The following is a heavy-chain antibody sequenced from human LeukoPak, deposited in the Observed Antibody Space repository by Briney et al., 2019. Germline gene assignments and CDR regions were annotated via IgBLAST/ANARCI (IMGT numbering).Heavy chain of an antibody. CDR3: ARPSTAANDY. Sequence: GESLKISCKGSGYSFTSNWIGWVRQMPGKVLEWMGIIYPGDSDTRYSPSFQGQVTISADKSISTAYLQWSSLKASDTGMYYCARPSTAANDYWGQGTPVTVSS. V-gene: IGHV5-51*01. D-gene: IGHD2-2*01. J-gene: IGHJ4*02. CDR1: GYSFTSNW. CDR2: IYPGDSDT.